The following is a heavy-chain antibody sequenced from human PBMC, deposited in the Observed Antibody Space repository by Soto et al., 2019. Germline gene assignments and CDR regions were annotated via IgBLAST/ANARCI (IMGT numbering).Heavy chain of an antibody. CDR2: FDPEDGET. V-gene: IGHV1-24*01. Sequence: ASVKVSCKASGYTFTGYYLHWVRQAPGKGLEWMGGFDPEDGETIYAQKFQGRVTMTEDTSTDTAYRELSSPRSEDTAVYYCATSRSETYYYDISGYYFDHWGQGILVIVSS. J-gene: IGHJ4*02. CDR3: ATSRSETYYYDISGYYFDH. D-gene: IGHD3-22*01. CDR1: GYTFTGYY.